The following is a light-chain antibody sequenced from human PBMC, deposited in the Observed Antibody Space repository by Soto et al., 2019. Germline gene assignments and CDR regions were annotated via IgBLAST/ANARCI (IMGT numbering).Light chain of an antibody. J-gene: IGLJ1*01. V-gene: IGLV2-14*01. CDR2: DVS. Sequence: QSVLTQPASVSGSPGQSITISCTGTRSDIGGYNYVSWYQQHPGKAPKLMIYDVSNRPSGVSSRFSGSKSGNTASLTISGLQAEDEADYYCSSYTSSTTLYVFGTGTKVTVL. CDR3: SSYTSSTTLYV. CDR1: RSDIGGYNY.